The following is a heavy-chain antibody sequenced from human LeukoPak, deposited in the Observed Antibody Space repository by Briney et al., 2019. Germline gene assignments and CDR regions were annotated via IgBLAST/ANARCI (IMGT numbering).Heavy chain of an antibody. CDR3: AKEASFIYLGSGPYQHC. V-gene: IGHV3-30*02. J-gene: IGHJ1*01. Sequence: PGGSLRLSCAASGFTFSNYGMNWVRQAPGKGLEWVAFIRFDASNKYYADSVKGRLTISRDNSKNTLYLQMNSLRAEDTAMYYCAKEASFIYLGSGPYQHCWGQGTQVTVSS. D-gene: IGHD3-10*01. CDR1: GFTFSNYG. CDR2: IRFDASNK.